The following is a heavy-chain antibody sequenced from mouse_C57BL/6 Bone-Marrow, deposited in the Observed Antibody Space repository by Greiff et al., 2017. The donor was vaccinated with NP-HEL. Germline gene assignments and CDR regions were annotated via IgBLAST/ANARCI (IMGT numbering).Heavy chain of an antibody. Sequence: QVQLQQPGAELVRPGSSVKLSCKASGYTFTSYWMHWVKQRPIQGLEWIGNIDPSDSETHYNQKFKDKATLTVDKSSNTAYMPLSSLTSEDAAVYYGARREKYTTGGWYVDVWGTGTTVTVSS. CDR3: ARREKYTTGGWYVDV. CDR2: IDPSDSET. J-gene: IGHJ1*03. V-gene: IGHV1-52*01. CDR1: GYTFTSYW. D-gene: IGHD1-1*02.